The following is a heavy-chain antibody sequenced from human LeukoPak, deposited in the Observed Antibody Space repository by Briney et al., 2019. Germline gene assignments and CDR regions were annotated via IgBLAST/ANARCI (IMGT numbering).Heavy chain of an antibody. CDR1: GGSISSSSYY. D-gene: IGHD3-22*01. V-gene: IGHV4-39*07. J-gene: IGHJ3*02. CDR3: ARDGRTYYYDSSGYYYHAFDI. CDR2: IYYSGST. Sequence: SETLSLTCTVSGGSISSSSYYWGWIRQPPGKGLEWIGSIYYSGSTYYNPSLKSRVTISVDTSKNQFSLKLSSVTAADTAVYYCARDGRTYYYDSSGYYYHAFDIWGQGTMVTVSS.